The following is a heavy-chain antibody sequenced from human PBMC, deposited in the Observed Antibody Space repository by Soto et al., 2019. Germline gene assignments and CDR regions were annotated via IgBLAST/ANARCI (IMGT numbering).Heavy chain of an antibody. Sequence: PSETLSLTCAVSGGSISSSNWWSWVRQPPGKGLEWIGEIYHSGSTYYNMSLKSRVTISVDKSNNQFSLKMTSMTAADSAVYYCARVGYPSAHYFHYWGQATLVTVSS. CDR2: IYHSGST. CDR1: GGSISSSNW. V-gene: IGHV4-4*02. D-gene: IGHD5-18*01. CDR3: ARVGYPSAHYFHY. J-gene: IGHJ4*02.